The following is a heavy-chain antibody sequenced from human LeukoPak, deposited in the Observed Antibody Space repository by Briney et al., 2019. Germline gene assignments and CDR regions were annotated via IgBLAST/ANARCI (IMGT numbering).Heavy chain of an antibody. CDR3: AKDGWVIVATIDYYYYYMDV. CDR1: GFTFSSYG. CDR2: ISGSGGST. V-gene: IGHV3-23*01. Sequence: PSGGTLRLSCAASGFTFSSYGMSWVRQAPGKGLEWVSAISGSGGSTYYADSVKGRFTISRDNSKNTLYLQMNSLRAEDTAVYYCAKDGWVIVATIDYYYYYMDVWGKGTTVTISS. D-gene: IGHD5-12*01. J-gene: IGHJ6*03.